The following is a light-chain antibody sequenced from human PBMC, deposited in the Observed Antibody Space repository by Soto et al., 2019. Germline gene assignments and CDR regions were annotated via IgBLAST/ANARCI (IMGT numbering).Light chain of an antibody. V-gene: IGLV2-8*01. CDR3: NSYAGSNNWV. CDR1: SSDVGGYNY. CDR2: EVS. Sequence: QSVLTQPPSASGSPGQSVTISCTGTSSDVGGYNYVSWYQQHPGKAPKLMIYEVSKRPSGVPDRFSGNTASLTVSGLQAEDEADYYCNSYAGSNNWVFGGGTKLTVL. J-gene: IGLJ3*02.